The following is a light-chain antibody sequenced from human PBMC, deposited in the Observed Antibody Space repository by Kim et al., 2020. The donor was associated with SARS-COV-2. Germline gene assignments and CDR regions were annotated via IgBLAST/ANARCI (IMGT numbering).Light chain of an antibody. J-gene: IGLJ2*01. CDR1: SLRSYY. V-gene: IGLV3-19*01. CDR3: NSRDSSGNHRGV. Sequence: SSELTQDPAVSVALGRTVRITCQGDSLRSYYASWYQQKPGQAPVLVIYGKNNRPSGIPDRFSGSNSGNTASLTITGAQAEDEADYYCNSRDSSGNHRGVF. CDR2: GKN.